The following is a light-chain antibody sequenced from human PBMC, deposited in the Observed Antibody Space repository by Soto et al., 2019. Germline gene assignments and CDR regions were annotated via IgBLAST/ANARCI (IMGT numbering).Light chain of an antibody. V-gene: IGLV1-44*01. CDR2: SNN. Sequence: QSVLTQPPSASGTPGQRVTISCSGSSSNIGTNFVYWYQHLPGTAPKLLIYSNNQRPSGVPARFSGSKSGTSASLAISGLQSEDEADYYCAAWDHSLNGDVFGPGTKVTVL. CDR1: SSNIGTNF. CDR3: AAWDHSLNGDV. J-gene: IGLJ1*01.